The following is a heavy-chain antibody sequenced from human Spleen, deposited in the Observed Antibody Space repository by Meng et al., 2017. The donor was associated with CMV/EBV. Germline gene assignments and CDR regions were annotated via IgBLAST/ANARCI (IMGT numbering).Heavy chain of an antibody. Sequence: KVSCKGSGYSFTNSWIGWVRQMPGKGLEWMGITYPGDSDTRYSLSFQGQVTISVDKSINTAYLQWSSLKASDTAMYYCARQGPLGSVAAAYFDYWGHGTLVTVSS. CDR2: TYPGDSDT. J-gene: IGHJ4*01. D-gene: IGHD6-13*01. V-gene: IGHV5-51*01. CDR1: GYSFTNSW. CDR3: ARQGPLGSVAAAYFDY.